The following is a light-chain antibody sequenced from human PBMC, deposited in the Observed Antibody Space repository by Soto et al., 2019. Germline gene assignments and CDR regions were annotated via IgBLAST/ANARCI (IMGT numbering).Light chain of an antibody. V-gene: IGLV2-14*01. Sequence: QSVLTQPASVSGSPGQAITISCTGTSSDGVGYNYVSWYQQHPGKAPKLMIYDVSNRPSGVSNRFSGSKSGNTASLTISGLQAEDEADYYCSSYTSSSTPLNVFGTGTKVTVL. CDR1: SSDGVGYNY. J-gene: IGLJ1*01. CDR3: SSYTSSSTPLNV. CDR2: DVS.